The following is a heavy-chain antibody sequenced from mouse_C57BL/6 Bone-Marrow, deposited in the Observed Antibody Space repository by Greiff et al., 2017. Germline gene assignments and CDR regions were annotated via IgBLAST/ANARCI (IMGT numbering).Heavy chain of an antibody. CDR3: ARSRPCYGSSHWYCDV. V-gene: IGHV1-67*01. D-gene: IGHD1-1*01. J-gene: IGHJ1*03. CDR2: ISTYYGAA. CDR1: GYTFTDYA. Sequence: QVQLQQSGPELVRPGVSVKISCKGSGYTFTDYAMHWVKQSHAQSLEWIGFISTYYGAASYNQKFKDKATMTVDKSSSTAYMELARLTSEDSAVDYWARSRPCYGSSHWYCDVWGTGTTVTVSS.